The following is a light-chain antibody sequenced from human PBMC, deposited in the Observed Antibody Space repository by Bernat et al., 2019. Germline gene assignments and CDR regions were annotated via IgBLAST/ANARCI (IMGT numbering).Light chain of an antibody. CDR2: EVT. Sequence: QSALTQPPSASGSPGQSVTISCTGTSSDIGVYNYVSWYQQHPGKAPKLMVYEVTKRPSGVPDRFSGSKSGTSASLAISGLRSEDEADYYCAAWDDSLSCWVFGGGTKLTVL. CDR1: SSDIGVYNY. V-gene: IGLV2-8*01. CDR3: AAWDDSLSCWV. J-gene: IGLJ3*02.